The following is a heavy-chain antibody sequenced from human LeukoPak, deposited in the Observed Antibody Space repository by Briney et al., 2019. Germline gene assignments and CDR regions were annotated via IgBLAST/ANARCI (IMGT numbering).Heavy chain of an antibody. J-gene: IGHJ4*02. CDR3: AKADYDFWSGYPEYFDY. CDR1: GFTVSGTY. V-gene: IGHV3-53*01. Sequence: GGSLRLSCAASGFTVSGTYMNWVRQAPGKGLEWVSVIYSGDSTYYADSVKGRFTISRDNSKNTLYLQMNSLRVEDTAVYYCAKADYDFWSGYPEYFDYWGQGTLVTVSS. D-gene: IGHD3-3*01. CDR2: IYSGDST.